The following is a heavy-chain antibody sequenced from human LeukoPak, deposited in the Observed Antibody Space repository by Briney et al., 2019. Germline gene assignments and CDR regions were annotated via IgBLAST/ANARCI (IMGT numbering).Heavy chain of an antibody. CDR1: GGSISSGGYY. CDR3: ARDYYDSSGYYSPWFDP. CDR2: IYYSGST. J-gene: IGHJ5*02. Sequence: SETLSLTCTVSGGSISSGGYYWSWIRQPPGKGLEWIGYIYYSGSTYYNPSLKSRDTISVDTSNNQFSLKLSSVTAADTAVYYCARDYYDSSGYYSPWFDPWGQGTLVTVSS. D-gene: IGHD3-22*01. V-gene: IGHV4-31*03.